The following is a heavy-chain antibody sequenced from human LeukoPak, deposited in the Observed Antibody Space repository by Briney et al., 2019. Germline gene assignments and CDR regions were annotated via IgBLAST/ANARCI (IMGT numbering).Heavy chain of an antibody. V-gene: IGHV3-23*01. J-gene: IGHJ4*02. CDR3: AKDFLPRLELYYFDY. CDR2: ISGSGGST. D-gene: IGHD5-24*01. Sequence: GGSLRLSCAASGFTFSSYAMSWVRQAPGKGLEWVSAISGSGGSTYYADSVKGRFTISRDNSKNTLYLQMNSLRAEDTAVYYCAKDFLPRLELYYFDYWGQGTLVTVSS. CDR1: GFTFSSYA.